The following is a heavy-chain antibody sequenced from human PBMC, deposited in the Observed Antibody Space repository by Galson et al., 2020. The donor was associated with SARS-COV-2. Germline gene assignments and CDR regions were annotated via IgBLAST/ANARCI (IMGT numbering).Heavy chain of an antibody. V-gene: IGHV4-39*01. CDR2: INSTGDT. CDR3: ARRGFHAGKWGD. CDR1: GGTISSSGYY. D-gene: IGHD6-13*01. Sequence: SEPLSLPCTASGGTISSSGYYWGCIRQPTGKGLEWIMRINSTGDTYYNPSPKNRVSIIVDTSKKQISLQLSTLIAADTAVYYCARRGFHAGKWGDWGQGTQVTVSA. J-gene: IGHJ4*02.